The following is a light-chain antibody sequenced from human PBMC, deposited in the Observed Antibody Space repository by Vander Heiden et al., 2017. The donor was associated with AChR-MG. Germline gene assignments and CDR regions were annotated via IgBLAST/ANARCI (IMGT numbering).Light chain of an antibody. CDR2: DAS. CDR1: QSVSSY. J-gene: IGKJ3*01. V-gene: IGKV3-11*01. CDR3: QQRSNWPPIFT. Sequence: EIVFTQSPATLSLSPGERATLSCRASQSVSSYLARYQQKPGQAPRLLIYDASNRATGIPARFSGSGSGTDFTLTISSLEPEDFAVYYCQQRSNWPPIFTFGPGTKVDIK.